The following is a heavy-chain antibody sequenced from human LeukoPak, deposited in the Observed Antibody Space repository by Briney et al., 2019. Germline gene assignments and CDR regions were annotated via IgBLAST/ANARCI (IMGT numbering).Heavy chain of an antibody. Sequence: ASVKVSCKASGYTFTSYGIRWVRPAPGQGLEWMGWISAYNGNTNYAQKLQGRVTMTTDTSTSTAYMELRSLRSDDTAVYYCAGERERWIDPWGQGTLVTVSS. D-gene: IGHD1-1*01. CDR2: ISAYNGNT. CDR3: AGERERWIDP. V-gene: IGHV1-18*01. J-gene: IGHJ5*02. CDR1: GYTFTSYG.